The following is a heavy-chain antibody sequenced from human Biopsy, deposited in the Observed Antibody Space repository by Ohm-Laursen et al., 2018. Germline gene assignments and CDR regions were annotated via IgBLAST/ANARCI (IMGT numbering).Heavy chain of an antibody. J-gene: IGHJ3*01. CDR2: IGGGGSPT. D-gene: IGHD2-21*02. V-gene: IGHV3-23*01. CDR3: SKLGGDPAPFDRASDV. Sequence: GSLRLSCAASRFTFRNYALTWVRQAPGKVLEWVSAIGGGGSPTLYADSVKGRFTISRDDSKNTLYLQMNSLRVEDTAVYFCSKLGGDPAPFDRASDVWSRGTKVTVSS. CDR1: RFTFRNYA.